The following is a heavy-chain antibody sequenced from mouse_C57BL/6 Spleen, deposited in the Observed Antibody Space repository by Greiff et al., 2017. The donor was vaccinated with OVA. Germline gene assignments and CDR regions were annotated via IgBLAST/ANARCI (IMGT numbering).Heavy chain of an antibody. CDR1: GFTFSDYG. CDR3: ARPGYSYYFDY. V-gene: IGHV5-17*01. CDR2: ISSGSSTI. Sequence: VQLKQSGGGLVKPGGSLKLSCAASGFTFSDYGMHWVRQAPEKGLEWVAYISSGSSTIYYADTVKGRFTISRDNAKNTLFLQMTSLRSEDTAMYYCARPGYSYYFDYWGQGTTLTVSS. J-gene: IGHJ2*01. D-gene: IGHD2-14*01.